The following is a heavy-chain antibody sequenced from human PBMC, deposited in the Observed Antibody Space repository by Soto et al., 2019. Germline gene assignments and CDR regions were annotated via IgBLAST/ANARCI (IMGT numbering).Heavy chain of an antibody. D-gene: IGHD3-22*01. V-gene: IGHV5-10-1*01. CDR1: ELGFINYL. Sequence: PGVPQTILYKVTELGFINYLISLTSQQTRRGLEWLGRIALSDSYITYNPSFQGHVSISVDKSISTAYLRWSSLKASDTAIYYCARPLGGDSGGYYSSYFAMDGWGQGTRVT. CDR3: ARPLGGDSGGYYSSYFAMDG. CDR2: IALSDSYI. J-gene: IGHJ6*02.